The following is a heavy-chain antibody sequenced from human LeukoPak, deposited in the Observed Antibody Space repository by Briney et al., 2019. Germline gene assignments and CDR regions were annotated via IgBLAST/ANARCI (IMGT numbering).Heavy chain of an antibody. Sequence: PGGSLRLSCAASGFTFSSYAMSWVRQAPGKGLEWVSAISGSGGSTYYADSVKGRFTISRDNSKNTLYLQMNSLRAEDTAVYYCAKLELVGYYDRSDNPPFDYWGQGTLVTVSS. J-gene: IGHJ4*02. CDR3: AKLELVGYYDRSDNPPFDY. CDR1: GFTFSSYA. V-gene: IGHV3-23*01. CDR2: ISGSGGST. D-gene: IGHD3-22*01.